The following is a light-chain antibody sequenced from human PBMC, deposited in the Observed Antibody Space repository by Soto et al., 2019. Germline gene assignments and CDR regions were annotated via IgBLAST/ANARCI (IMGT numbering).Light chain of an antibody. CDR3: QQYSSYPSIT. Sequence: DIPMTQSPSTLSASVGDRVTITCRTSQSISSWLAWYQQKPGKAPKLLIYKASSLESGVPSRFSGSRSGTEFTLTISSLQPDDFATYYCQQYSSYPSITFGQGTRLEI. J-gene: IGKJ5*01. CDR1: QSISSW. V-gene: IGKV1-5*03. CDR2: KAS.